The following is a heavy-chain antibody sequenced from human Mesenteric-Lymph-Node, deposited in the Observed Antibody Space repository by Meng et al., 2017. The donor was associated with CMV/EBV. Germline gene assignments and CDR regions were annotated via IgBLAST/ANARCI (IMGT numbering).Heavy chain of an antibody. J-gene: IGHJ5*02. Sequence: GESLKISCAASGFTFSSYWMSWVRQAPGKGLEWVANIKQDGSEKYYVDSVKGRFTISRDNAKNTLYLQMNSLRAEDTAVYYCARDRFVSDFWSGYYIGPWGQGTLVTVSS. CDR1: GFTFSSYW. D-gene: IGHD3-3*01. V-gene: IGHV3-7*01. CDR2: IKQDGSEK. CDR3: ARDRFVSDFWSGYYIGP.